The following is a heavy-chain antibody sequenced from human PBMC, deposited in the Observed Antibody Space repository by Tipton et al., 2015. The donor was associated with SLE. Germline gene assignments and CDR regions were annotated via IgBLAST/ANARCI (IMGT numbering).Heavy chain of an antibody. CDR3: ARTGAYSNFYYYYYMDV. Sequence: TLSLTCAVSGGSVSSGGYSWSWIRQPPGKGLEWIGYIYHSGTTYYNPSLRSRLTISLDTSKNQFALRLSSVTAADTAVYYCARTGAYSNFYYYYYMDVWGEGTTVTVSS. CDR1: GGSVSSGGYS. D-gene: IGHD4-11*01. CDR2: IYHSGTT. V-gene: IGHV4-30-2*02. J-gene: IGHJ6*03.